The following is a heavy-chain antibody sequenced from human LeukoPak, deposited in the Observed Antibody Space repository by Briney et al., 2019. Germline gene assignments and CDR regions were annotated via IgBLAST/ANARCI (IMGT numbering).Heavy chain of an antibody. CDR3: ARDGDYYGSGSSLY. J-gene: IGHJ4*02. CDR2: IYYSGST. V-gene: IGHV4-39*07. Sequence: SETLSLTCTVSGGSISSSSYYWGGIRQPPGKGLEWIGSIYYSGSTYYNPSLKSRVTISVDTSKNQFSLKLSSVTAADTAVYYCARDGDYYGSGSSLYWGQGTLVTVSS. CDR1: GGSISSSSYY. D-gene: IGHD3-10*01.